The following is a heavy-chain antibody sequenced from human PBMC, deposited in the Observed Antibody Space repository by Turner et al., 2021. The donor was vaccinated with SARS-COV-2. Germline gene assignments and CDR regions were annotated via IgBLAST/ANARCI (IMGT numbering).Heavy chain of an antibody. J-gene: IGHJ3*02. Sequence: EVQLVESGGGLLKPGGSLRLSCAASGFTLTNAWMSWVRQAPGKGLEWVGRIKSNTDDGTTDYAAPVQGRFTISRDDSKNTLYLQMNSLKTEDTAVYYCTTVTYFYDSSAYSNDAFDIWGQGTMVTVSS. CDR3: TTVTYFYDSSAYSNDAFDI. CDR2: IKSNTDDGTT. D-gene: IGHD3-22*01. V-gene: IGHV3-15*01. CDR1: GFTLTNAW.